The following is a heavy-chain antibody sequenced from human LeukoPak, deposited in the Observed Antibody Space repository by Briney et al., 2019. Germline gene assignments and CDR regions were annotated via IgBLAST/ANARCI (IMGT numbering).Heavy chain of an antibody. CDR2: IYPGDSDT. Sequence: GESLKISCKGSGYSFASYWIGWVRQMPGKGLEWMGIIYPGDSDTRYSPSFQGQVTISADKSISTAYLQWSSLKASDTAMYYRARRDCSSTGCYARRHYYDSPGGFDIWGQGTMVTVSS. V-gene: IGHV5-51*01. D-gene: IGHD2-2*01. CDR1: GYSFASYW. J-gene: IGHJ3*02. CDR3: ARRDCSSTGCYARRHYYDSPGGFDI.